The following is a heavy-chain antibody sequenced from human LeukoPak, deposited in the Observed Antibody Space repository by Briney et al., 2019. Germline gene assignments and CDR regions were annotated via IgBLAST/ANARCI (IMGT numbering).Heavy chain of an antibody. CDR1: GASISFYY. CDR3: ARESRRDGYKFDY. V-gene: IGHV4-59*01. CDR2: IYYSGNT. D-gene: IGHD5-24*01. Sequence: SETLSLTCTVSGASISFYYWSWIRQPPGKGLEWIGYIYYSGNTNYNPSLKSRLTISVDTSKNQFSLKLSSVTAADTAVYYCARESRRDGYKFDYWGQGTLVTVSS. J-gene: IGHJ4*02.